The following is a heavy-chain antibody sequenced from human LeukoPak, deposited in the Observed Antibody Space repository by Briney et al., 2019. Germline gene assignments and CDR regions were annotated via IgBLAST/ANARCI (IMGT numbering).Heavy chain of an antibody. CDR3: AKMGGRILAAVDN. CDR2: ISGSGGGT. D-gene: IGHD2-15*01. Sequence: PGGSLRLSCAASGFTFNTYAMSWVRQAPGKGLEWVSGISGSGGGTYYADSVKGRFTISRDNSKSTLYLQMNSLRVEDTAVYYCAKMGGRILAAVDNWGQGTLVTVSS. J-gene: IGHJ4*02. V-gene: IGHV3-23*01. CDR1: GFTFNTYA.